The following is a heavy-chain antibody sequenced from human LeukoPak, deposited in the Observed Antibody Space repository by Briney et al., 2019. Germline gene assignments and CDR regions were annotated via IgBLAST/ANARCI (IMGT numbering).Heavy chain of an antibody. V-gene: IGHV1-18*01. Sequence: ASVKVSCKASGNSFATYGISWVRQAPGQGLEWMGWISAYSGDTNYAQKLQGRDTMTKDTSTSTAYMELRSLRSHDTAVYYCAREGKQWLQYYFDYWGQGTLVTVSS. CDR3: AREGKQWLQYYFDY. J-gene: IGHJ4*02. CDR1: GNSFATYG. CDR2: ISAYSGDT. D-gene: IGHD6-19*01.